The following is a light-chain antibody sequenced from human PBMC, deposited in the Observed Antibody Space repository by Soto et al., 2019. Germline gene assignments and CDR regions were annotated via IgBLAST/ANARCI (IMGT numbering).Light chain of an antibody. V-gene: IGKV3-11*01. CDR3: EQRSNWPLT. CDR2: GAS. J-gene: IGKJ4*01. Sequence: EIVLTQSPATLSLSAGERATLSCRASQSVSRYLAWYQQKPGQAPRLLIYGASNRAIGIPARFSGSGSGTDFTLPISSLEPEDFAVYYCEQRSNWPLTFGGGTKVDI. CDR1: QSVSRY.